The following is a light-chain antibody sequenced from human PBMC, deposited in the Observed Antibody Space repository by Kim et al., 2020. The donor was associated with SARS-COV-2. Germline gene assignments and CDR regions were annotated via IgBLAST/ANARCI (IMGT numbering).Light chain of an antibody. Sequence: QSVLTQPPSASAAPGQRVTISCSGSSSNIGSNTVNWYQQLPGMAPKLLIYTNDQRPSGVPDRFSGSKSGTSASLAITGLQSGDEAVYYCAAWDDSLNGVVFGGGTQLTVL. V-gene: IGLV1-44*01. CDR3: AAWDDSLNGVV. CDR1: SSNIGSNT. J-gene: IGLJ2*01. CDR2: TND.